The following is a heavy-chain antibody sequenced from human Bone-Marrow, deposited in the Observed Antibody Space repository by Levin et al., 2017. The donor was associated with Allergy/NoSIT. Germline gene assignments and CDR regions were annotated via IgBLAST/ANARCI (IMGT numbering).Heavy chain of an antibody. CDR1: GYRFTTYW. D-gene: IGHD3-9*01. Sequence: GESLKISCQVSGYRFTTYWIAWVRQRPGKGLEWLGNIYPGDGEIKYNSSMAGRVTISADEAISTAYLQLTSLRASDTAMYYCARHVTYYHIKSSFDIWGQGTMVTV. V-gene: IGHV5-51*01. CDR2: IYPGDGEI. J-gene: IGHJ3*02. CDR3: ARHVTYYHIKSSFDI.